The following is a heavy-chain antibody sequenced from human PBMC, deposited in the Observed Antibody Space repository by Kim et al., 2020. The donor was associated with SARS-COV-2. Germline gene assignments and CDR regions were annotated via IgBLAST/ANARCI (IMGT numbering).Heavy chain of an antibody. J-gene: IGHJ4*02. Sequence: PGNGLEWMGGVEPEDGETNYAQKFRGRVTMTEDTSTDTAYLELSSLRSGDTAVYYCATSRLGALFYFDYWGQGTLVTVSS. CDR3: ATSRLGALFYFDY. V-gene: IGHV1-24*01. CDR2: VEPEDGET. D-gene: IGHD1-26*01.